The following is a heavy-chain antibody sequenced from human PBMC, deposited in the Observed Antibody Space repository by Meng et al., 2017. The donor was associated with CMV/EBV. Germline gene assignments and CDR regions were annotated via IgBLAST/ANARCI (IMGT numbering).Heavy chain of an antibody. CDR1: GFTFSSYA. CDR2: ISYDGSNK. J-gene: IGHJ6*02. Sequence: GESLKISCAASGFTFSSYAMHWVRQAPGKGLEWVAVISYDGSNKYYADSVKGRFTISRDNSKNTLYLQMNSLRAEDTAVYYCARAYDFWSTGYYYYGMDVWGQGTTDTVSS. V-gene: IGHV3-30*04. D-gene: IGHD3-3*01. CDR3: ARAYDFWSTGYYYYGMDV.